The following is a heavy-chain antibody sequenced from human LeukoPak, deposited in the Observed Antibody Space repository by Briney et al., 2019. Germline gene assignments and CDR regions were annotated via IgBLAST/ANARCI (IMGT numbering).Heavy chain of an antibody. CDR3: ARVADYSPGLTNVPH. CDR1: GYAFTGYY. CDR2: MNPNSGDT. V-gene: IGHV1-2*02. J-gene: IGHJ4*02. Sequence: ASVKVSCKASGYAFTGYYMHWVRQAPGQGLEWMGWMNPNSGDTTYAQKFQGRVTMTRDTSISTAYMELSRLRSDDTAMYYCARVADYSPGLTNVPHWGQGTPVTVSS. D-gene: IGHD1-26*01.